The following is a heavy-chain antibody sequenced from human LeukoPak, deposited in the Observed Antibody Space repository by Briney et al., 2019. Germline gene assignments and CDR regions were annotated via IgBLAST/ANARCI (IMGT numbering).Heavy chain of an antibody. CDR3: ARGPDSSSSGIDC. CDR2: IYTGGST. CDR1: DGSISSYY. V-gene: IGHV4-4*07. Sequence: RSSETLSLTCTVSDGSISSYYWSWIRQPAGKGLEWIGRIYTGGSTNYNPSLKSRVTMSVDMSRNRFSLKLTSVTAADTAVYYCARGPDSSSSGIDCWGQGTLVTVSS. J-gene: IGHJ4*02. D-gene: IGHD6-6*01.